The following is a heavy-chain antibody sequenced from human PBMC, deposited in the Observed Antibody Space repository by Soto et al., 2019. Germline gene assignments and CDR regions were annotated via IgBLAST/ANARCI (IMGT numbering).Heavy chain of an antibody. CDR1: GGSITTGGYY. Sequence: QVQLQESGPGLVKPSQTLSLTCTVSGGSITTGGYYWSWIRQHPGKGLEWIGYIYYSGSTSYNPSLKSRITMSVDTSKNQFSLKLNSLTAADTAVYYCARDDTRAGYHYWGQGTLVTVSS. CDR3: ARDDTRAGYHY. CDR2: IYYSGST. D-gene: IGHD5-18*01. V-gene: IGHV4-31*03. J-gene: IGHJ4*02.